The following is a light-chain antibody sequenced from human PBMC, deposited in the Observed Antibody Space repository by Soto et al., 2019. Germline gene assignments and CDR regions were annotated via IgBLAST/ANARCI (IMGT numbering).Light chain of an antibody. CDR3: QSYDSSQSGLV. CDR1: SSNIGAGYD. J-gene: IGLJ2*01. V-gene: IGLV1-40*01. Sequence: QSVLTQPPSVSGAPGQRVTISCTGSSSNIGAGYDVHWYQQLPGTAPKLLIYGNSNRPSGVPDRFSGSKSGTSASLAITGLQAEDEADYYCQSYDSSQSGLVFGGGTKHTVL. CDR2: GNS.